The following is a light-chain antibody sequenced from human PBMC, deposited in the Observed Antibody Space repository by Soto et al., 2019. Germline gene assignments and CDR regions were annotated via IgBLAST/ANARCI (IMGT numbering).Light chain of an antibody. CDR3: SSFTNSILV. V-gene: IGLV2-14*01. J-gene: IGLJ3*02. CDR1: TSDVGSHNF. CDR2: EVT. Sequence: QSVLTQPASVSGSPGQSITISCTGTTSDVGSHNFVSWYQRLPGKAPKLLIYEVTNRPSGTSNRFSGSKSGNTASLTISGLQAEDEADYYCSSFTNSILVFGGGTKLTVL.